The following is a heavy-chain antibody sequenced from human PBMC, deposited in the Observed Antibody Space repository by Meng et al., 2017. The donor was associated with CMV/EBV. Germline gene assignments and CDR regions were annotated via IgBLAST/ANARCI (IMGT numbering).Heavy chain of an antibody. CDR3: AKDRSYYYYYGMDV. Sequence: GGSLRLSCAASGFTFSSYGMHWVRQAPGKGLEWVAFIRYDGSNKYYADSVKCRFTISRDNSKNTLYLQMNSLRAEDTAVYYCAKDRSYYYYYGMDVWGQGTTVTVSS. V-gene: IGHV3-30*02. CDR2: IRYDGSNK. CDR1: GFTFSSYG. D-gene: IGHD1-26*01. J-gene: IGHJ6*02.